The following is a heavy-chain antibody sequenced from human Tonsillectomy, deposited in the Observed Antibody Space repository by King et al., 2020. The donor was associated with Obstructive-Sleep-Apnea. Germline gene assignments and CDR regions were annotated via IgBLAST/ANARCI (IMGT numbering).Heavy chain of an antibody. CDR3: ARYAAVVRGVIIGVDGGIDY. J-gene: IGHJ4*02. Sequence: QLQESGPGLVKPSQTLSLTCTVSGGSISSGGYYWSWIRQHPGKGLEWIGYIYYSGSTYYNPSLKSRVTISVDTSKNQFSLKLSSVTAADTAVYYCARYAAVVRGVIIGVDGGIDYWGQGTLVTVSS. V-gene: IGHV4-31*03. D-gene: IGHD3-10*01. CDR2: IYYSGST. CDR1: GGSISSGGYY.